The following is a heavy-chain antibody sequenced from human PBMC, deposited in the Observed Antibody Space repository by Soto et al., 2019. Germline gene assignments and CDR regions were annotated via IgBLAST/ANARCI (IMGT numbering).Heavy chain of an antibody. CDR2: MSPFTGKA. V-gene: IGHV1-18*04. Sequence: QVQLVQSGPEVKKPGASLKVSCKASGYIFDSYGISWVRQAPGQGLEWVGWMSPFTGKADYAQHFQGIVTMTADTSTNTAFMELRSLRSDDTAVYYCARDPRYYGSGYYYSDSWGQGTLVTVSS. J-gene: IGHJ4*02. CDR3: ARDPRYYGSGYYYSDS. D-gene: IGHD3-10*01. CDR1: GYIFDSYG.